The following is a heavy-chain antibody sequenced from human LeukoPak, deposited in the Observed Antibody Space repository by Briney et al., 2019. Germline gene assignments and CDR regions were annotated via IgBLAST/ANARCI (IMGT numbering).Heavy chain of an antibody. Sequence: ASETLSLTCTVSGGSISSSSYYWGWIRQPPGKGLEWIGSIYYSGSTYYNPSLKSRVTISVDTSKNQFSLKLSSVTAADTAVYYCARLSGSVWFFDYWGQGTLVTVSS. CDR1: GGSISSSSYY. D-gene: IGHD6-19*01. CDR2: IYYSGST. CDR3: ARLSGSVWFFDY. J-gene: IGHJ4*02. V-gene: IGHV4-39*07.